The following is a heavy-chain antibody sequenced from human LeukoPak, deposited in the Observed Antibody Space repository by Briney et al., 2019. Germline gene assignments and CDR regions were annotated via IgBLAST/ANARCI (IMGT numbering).Heavy chain of an antibody. CDR3: ARDLYGVVFMTTVTTPDY. D-gene: IGHD4-17*01. CDR2: IRYDGSNK. CDR1: GFTFSSYG. Sequence: PGGSLRLSCAASGFTFSSYGMHWVRQAPGKGLEWVAFIRYDGSNKYYADSVKGRFTISRDNSKNTLYLQMNSLRAEDTAVYYCARDLYGVVFMTTVTTPDYWGQGTLVTVSS. V-gene: IGHV3-30*02. J-gene: IGHJ4*02.